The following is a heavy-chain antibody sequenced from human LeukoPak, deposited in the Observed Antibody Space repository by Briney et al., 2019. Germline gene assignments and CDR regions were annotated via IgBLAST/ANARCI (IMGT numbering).Heavy chain of an antibody. V-gene: IGHV3-64*01. J-gene: IGHJ4*02. CDR2: ISNNGGNT. Sequence: GGSLRLSCAASGFTFSNYAMHWVRQAPGKGLEYVSAISNNGGNTYYANSVKGRFTISRDNSKNTLYLQMGSLGAEDMALYYCARANSAWYYYAGDYWGQGTLVTVSS. D-gene: IGHD3-10*01. CDR1: GFTFSNYA. CDR3: ARANSAWYYYAGDY.